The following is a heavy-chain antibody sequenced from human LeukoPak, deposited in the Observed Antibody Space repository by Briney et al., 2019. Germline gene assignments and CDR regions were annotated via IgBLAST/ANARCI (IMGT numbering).Heavy chain of an antibody. V-gene: IGHV1-18*01. J-gene: IGHJ6*02. Sequence: VASVKVSCKASGYTFTSYGISWVRQAPGQGLEWMGWISAYNGNTNYAQKLQGRVTMTTDTSTSTAYMELRSLRSDDTAVYYCARSIVVVPAAIRYYYYYGMDVWGQGTTVTVSS. CDR1: GYTFTSYG. D-gene: IGHD2-2*01. CDR2: ISAYNGNT. CDR3: ARSIVVVPAAIRYYYYYGMDV.